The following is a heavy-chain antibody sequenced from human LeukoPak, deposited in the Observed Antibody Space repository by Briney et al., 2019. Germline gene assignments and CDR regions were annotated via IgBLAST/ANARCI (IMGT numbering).Heavy chain of an antibody. J-gene: IGHJ2*01. D-gene: IGHD5-12*01. CDR1: GDSVSSNSAA. Sequence: SQTLSLTCAISGDSVSSNSAAWNWIRRSPSRGLEWLGRTYYRSKWYNDHAVSVKSRITINPDTSKNQFSLQLNSVTPEDTAVYYCARESPSGYDYFDLWGRGTLVTVSS. CDR2: TYYRSKWYN. V-gene: IGHV6-1*01. CDR3: ARESPSGYDYFDL.